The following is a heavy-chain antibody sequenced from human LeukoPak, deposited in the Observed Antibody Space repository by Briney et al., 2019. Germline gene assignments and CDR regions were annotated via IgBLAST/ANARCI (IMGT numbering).Heavy chain of an antibody. V-gene: IGHV4-39*01. CDR1: GGSISSSSYY. CDR2: IYSSGST. D-gene: IGHD1-26*01. J-gene: IGHJ4*02. Sequence: PSETLSLTCTVSGGSISSSSYYWGWIRPPPGKGLEWIGSIYSSGSTYYNPSLKSRVTVSVDTSKNQFSLKLSSVTAADTAVYYCARSYSGIPYYFDYWGQGTLVTVSS. CDR3: ARSYSGIPYYFDY.